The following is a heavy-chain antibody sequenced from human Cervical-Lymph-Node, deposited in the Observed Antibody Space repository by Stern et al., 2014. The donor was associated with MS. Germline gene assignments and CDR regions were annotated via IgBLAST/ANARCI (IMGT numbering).Heavy chain of an antibody. Sequence: QVTLRESGPTLVKPTQPLTLTCSFSGFSLDTRGVGVGWIRQPPGKALEWLALIYWNDEKRYSPSLEHRLSITKDTSKNQVVLTMTNMDPVDTGTYYCTYDPDFWGQGTLVTVSS. V-gene: IGHV2-5*01. CDR3: TYDPDF. CDR1: GFSLDTRGVG. J-gene: IGHJ4*02. CDR2: IYWNDEK.